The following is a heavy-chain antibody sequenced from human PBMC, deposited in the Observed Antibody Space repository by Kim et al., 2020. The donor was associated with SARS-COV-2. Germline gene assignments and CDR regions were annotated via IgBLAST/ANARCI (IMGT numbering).Heavy chain of an antibody. CDR1: GGSISSYY. CDR2: IYYSGST. CDR3: ARAPGRWLHQGSYYFDY. D-gene: IGHD3-10*01. V-gene: IGHV4-59*01. Sequence: SETLSLTCTVSGGSISSYYWSWIRQPPGKGLEWIGYIYYSGSTNCNPSLKSRVTISVDTSKNQFSLKLSSVTAADTAVYYCARAPGRWLHQGSYYFDYWGQGTLVTVSS. J-gene: IGHJ4*02.